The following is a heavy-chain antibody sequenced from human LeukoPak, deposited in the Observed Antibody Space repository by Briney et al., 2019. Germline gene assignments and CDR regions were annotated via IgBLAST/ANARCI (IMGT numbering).Heavy chain of an antibody. J-gene: IGHJ4*02. D-gene: IGHD5-12*01. CDR3: ARAKTLPRVYSGYGAYYFDY. V-gene: IGHV3-7*04. CDR2: IKQDGSEK. CDR1: GFTFSSYW. Sequence: GGSLRLSCAASGFTFSSYWMSWVRQAPGKGLEWVANIKQDGSEKYYVDSVKGRFTISRDNAKNSLYLQMNSLRAEDTAVYYCARAKTLPRVYSGYGAYYFDYWGQGTLVTVSS.